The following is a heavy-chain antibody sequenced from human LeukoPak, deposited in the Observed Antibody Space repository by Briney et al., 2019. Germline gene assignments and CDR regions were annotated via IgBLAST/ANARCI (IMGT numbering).Heavy chain of an antibody. CDR1: GFTFSSYA. D-gene: IGHD3-10*01. CDR2: ISGSGGST. Sequence: GGSLRLSCAASGFTFSSYAMSWVRQAPGKGLEWVSAISGSGGSTYYADSVKGRFTISRDNSKNTLYLQMNSLRAEDTAVYYCAKQLLWFGEAISVRDYWGQGTLVTVSS. CDR3: AKQLLWFGEAISVRDY. V-gene: IGHV3-23*01. J-gene: IGHJ4*02.